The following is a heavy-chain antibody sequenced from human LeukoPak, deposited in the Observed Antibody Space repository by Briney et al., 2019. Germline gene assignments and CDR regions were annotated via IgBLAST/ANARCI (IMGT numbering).Heavy chain of an antibody. CDR1: GFTLSCYL. J-gene: IGHJ6*02. V-gene: IGHV3-74*01. Sequence: GDSVRLSCAASGFTLSCYLMQGVPQAPEKAVVCFSRINSDGSSTSYAGSVKGRFTISRDNAKNTLYLQMNSLTAEDTAVYYCARDPTSYGMDVWGQGTTVTVSS. CDR2: INSDGSST. CDR3: ARDPTSYGMDV.